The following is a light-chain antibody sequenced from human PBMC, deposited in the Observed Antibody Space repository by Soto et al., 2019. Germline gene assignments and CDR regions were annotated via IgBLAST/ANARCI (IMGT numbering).Light chain of an antibody. J-gene: IGKJ1*01. CDR2: DTF. V-gene: IGKV3-20*01. CDR1: QSITDNY. CDR3: QQYGSPPPWT. Sequence: EIVLTQSPGTLSLSPGEKITLFCRASQSITDNYLAWYQQKPGQAPRLLIYDTFIRAAGVRNRFSGSGSVTDFTLTISRLEPEDFGIYYCQQYGSPPPWTFGQGTKVDI.